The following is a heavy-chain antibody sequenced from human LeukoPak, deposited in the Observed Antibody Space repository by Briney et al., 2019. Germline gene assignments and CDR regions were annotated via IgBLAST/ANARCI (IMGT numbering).Heavy chain of an antibody. D-gene: IGHD3-22*01. J-gene: IGHJ6*03. CDR3: ARESGGYYDSSGYYYYYYYMDV. CDR1: GFRYSHYG. Sequence: GGTLRLSCVASGFRYSHYGMDWVRQAPGKGLEWVSYISSSGSTIYYADSVKGRFTISRDDAKNSLYLQMNSLRAEDTALYYCARESGGYYDSSGYYYYYYYMDVWGKGTTVTISS. V-gene: IGHV3-48*04. CDR2: ISSSGSTI.